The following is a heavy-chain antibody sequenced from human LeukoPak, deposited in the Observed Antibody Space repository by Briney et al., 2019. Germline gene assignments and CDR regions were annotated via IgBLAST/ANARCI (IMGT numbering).Heavy chain of an antibody. Sequence: SQTFSLTCDISGDSLFTNGVAWNWIRQFPSRGLEWLGGTYYRSKWSFEYGVSVKSRISINADTSKNQFSLQLSSVTPEDTAVYYCARGKYSSFDNWGQGTLVTVSS. V-gene: IGHV6-1*01. J-gene: IGHJ4*02. D-gene: IGHD6-13*01. CDR1: GDSLFTNGVA. CDR3: ARGKYSSFDN. CDR2: TYYRSKWSF.